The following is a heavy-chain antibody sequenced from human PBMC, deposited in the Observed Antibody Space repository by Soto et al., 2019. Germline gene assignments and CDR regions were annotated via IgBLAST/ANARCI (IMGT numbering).Heavy chain of an antibody. D-gene: IGHD1-26*01. J-gene: IGHJ4*02. V-gene: IGHV3-33*01. CDR1: GFTFRGYG. Sequence: QVQLVESGGGVVQPGKSLRLSCAASGFTFRGYGMHWVRQAPGKGLEWVAVVRFDGSNIYYGDAVKGRFTISRYNSKDTLYLQMNSLRAEDTAVYYCARDGVGGTVFFGSFDYWGQGTLSTVSS. CDR2: VRFDGSNI. CDR3: ARDGVGGTVFFGSFDY.